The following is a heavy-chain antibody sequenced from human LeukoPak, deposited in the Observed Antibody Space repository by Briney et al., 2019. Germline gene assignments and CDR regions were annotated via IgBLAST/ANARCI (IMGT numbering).Heavy chain of an antibody. CDR1: GFTLRSYD. CDR3: ARGGILVSGIDEIDY. CDR2: IGISDDT. D-gene: IGHD6-19*01. J-gene: IGHJ4*02. V-gene: IGHV3-13*01. Sequence: QPGGSLRLSCAASGFTLRSYDMHWVRQVTGKGLEWVSAIGISDDTYYQGSVKGRFTISRENAKNSLYLQMNSLTAGDTAVYYCARGGILVSGIDEIDYWGQGTLVTVSS.